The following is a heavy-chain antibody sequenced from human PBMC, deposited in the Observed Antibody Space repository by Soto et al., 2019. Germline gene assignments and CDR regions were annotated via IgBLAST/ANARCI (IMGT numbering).Heavy chain of an antibody. J-gene: IGHJ4*02. V-gene: IGHV3-30-3*01. CDR2: ISYDGSNK. D-gene: IGHD4-17*01. CDR3: ARESKYGNFDY. Sequence: QVQLVESGGGVVQPGRSLRLSCAASGFPFSSYAMHWVRQAPGKGLEWVAVISYDGSNKYYADSVKGRFTISRDNSKNTLYLQMNSLRAEDTAVYYCARESKYGNFDYWGQGTLVTVSS. CDR1: GFPFSSYA.